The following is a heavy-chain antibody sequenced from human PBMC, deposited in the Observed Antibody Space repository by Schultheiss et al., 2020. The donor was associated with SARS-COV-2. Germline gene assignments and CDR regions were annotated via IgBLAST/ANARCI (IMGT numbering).Heavy chain of an antibody. J-gene: IGHJ4*02. CDR2: INPNSGNT. V-gene: IGHV1-8*02. D-gene: IGHD3-10*01. CDR3: AAGVSGAVP. Sequence: ASVKVSCKASGYTFTCYYMHWVRQAPGQGIEWMGWINPNSGNTGYAQKFQGRVTMTRNTSISTAYMELSSLRSEETAVYYCAAGVSGAVPWGQGTLVTVSS. CDR1: GYTFTCYY.